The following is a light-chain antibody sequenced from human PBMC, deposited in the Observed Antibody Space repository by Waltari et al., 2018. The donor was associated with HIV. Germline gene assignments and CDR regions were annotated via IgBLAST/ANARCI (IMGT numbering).Light chain of an antibody. Sequence: QSVLTQPPSVSAAPGQKVTISCSGSSPNIGSNRVFWYQQLPGTAPKLLIYDNTKRPSGMPDRFSGSKSGTLATLGITGLQTADDADYYCGTWDSSLSSVLFGGGTKLTVL. J-gene: IGLJ2*01. CDR1: SPNIGSNR. CDR3: GTWDSSLSSVL. V-gene: IGLV1-51*01. CDR2: DNT.